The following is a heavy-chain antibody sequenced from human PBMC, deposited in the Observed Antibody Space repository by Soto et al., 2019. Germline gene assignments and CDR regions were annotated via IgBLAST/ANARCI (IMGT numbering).Heavy chain of an antibody. CDR3: AKNWNWGSLVH. V-gene: IGHV4-59*08. J-gene: IGHJ4*02. Sequence: PSETLSLTFTVSGDSISTDYWSWIRQSPGKGLERIRFIYYGGSTNYNPSLKSRVTISVDTPKNQFSLKLSSVIAADTAVYYCAKNWNWGSLVHWGQGTLVTVS. CDR2: IYYGGST. CDR1: GDSISTDY. D-gene: IGHD7-27*01.